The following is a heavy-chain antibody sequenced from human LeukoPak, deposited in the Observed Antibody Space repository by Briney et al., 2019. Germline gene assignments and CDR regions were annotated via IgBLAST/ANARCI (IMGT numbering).Heavy chain of an antibody. D-gene: IGHD4-23*01. CDR3: ATRNYGGNSEYFDF. CDR1: GGSINSYY. Sequence: SETLSLTCTVSGGSINSYYWSWIRPPPGKGLEWIGYGHYSGNTNYNPSLKSRVTISVDTSKNQFSLKLSSVTAADTAVYYCATRNYGGNSEYFDFWGQGALVTVSS. J-gene: IGHJ4*02. V-gene: IGHV4-59*12. CDR2: GHYSGNT.